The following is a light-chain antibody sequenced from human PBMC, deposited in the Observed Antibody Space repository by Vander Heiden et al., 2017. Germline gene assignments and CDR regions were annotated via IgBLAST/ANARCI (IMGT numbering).Light chain of an antibody. V-gene: IGLV3-25*03. CDR3: QSADSSGTYV. Sequence: SSELTQPPSVSVSPGQTARITCSGDSLPKQYAYWYQQKPGQAPVLVIYKDRERPSGIPERFSGSRSGTTVTLTISGVQAEDEADYYCQSADSSGTYVFGTGTKVTVL. CDR2: KDR. CDR1: SLPKQY. J-gene: IGLJ1*01.